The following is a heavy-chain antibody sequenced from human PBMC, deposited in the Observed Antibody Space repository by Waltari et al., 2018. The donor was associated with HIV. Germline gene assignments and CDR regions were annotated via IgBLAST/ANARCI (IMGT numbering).Heavy chain of an antibody. D-gene: IGHD2-8*01. CDR3: ARDRGLGNKYYKVPYYFDY. J-gene: IGHJ4*02. Sequence: QAQLVQSGAEVKNPGASVKVSCKASGYIFTNYHINWVHRAPGQGLELMGWINSYDGNTNYAQMFQGRVTMTTDTSTNTVYMELRSLRSDDTAVYYCARDRGLGNKYYKVPYYFDYWGQGTLVTVSA. CDR1: GYIFTNYH. V-gene: IGHV1-18*01. CDR2: INSYDGNT.